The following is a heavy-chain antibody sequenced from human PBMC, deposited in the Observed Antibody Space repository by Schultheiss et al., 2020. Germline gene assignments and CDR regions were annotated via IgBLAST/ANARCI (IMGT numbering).Heavy chain of an antibody. CDR1: GFTFSSYA. V-gene: IGHV3-30*04. D-gene: IGHD3-10*01. CDR2: IWYDGSNK. J-gene: IGHJ6*02. CDR3: ARDRGRYYYYGMDV. Sequence: GGSLRLSCAASGFTFSSYAMHWVRQAPGKGLEWVAVIWYDGSNKYYADSVKGRFTISRDNSKNTLYLQMNSLRAEDTAVYYCARDRGRYYYYGMDVWGQGTTVTVSS.